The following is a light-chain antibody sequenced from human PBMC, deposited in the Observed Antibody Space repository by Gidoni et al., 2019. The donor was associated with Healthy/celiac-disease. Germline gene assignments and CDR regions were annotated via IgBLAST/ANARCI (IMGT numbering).Light chain of an antibody. Sequence: AIRMTQSPSSFSASTGDRVTITCRASQGISSYLAWYQQKPGKAPKLLIYAASTLQSGVPSRFSGSGSGTDFTLTISCLQSEDFPTYYCQQYYSYPPTFTFGPGTKVDIK. CDR1: QGISSY. V-gene: IGKV1-8*01. J-gene: IGKJ3*01. CDR3: QQYYSYPPTFT. CDR2: AAS.